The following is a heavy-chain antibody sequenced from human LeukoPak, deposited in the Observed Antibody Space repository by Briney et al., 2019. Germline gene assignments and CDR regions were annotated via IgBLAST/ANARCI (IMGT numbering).Heavy chain of an antibody. CDR1: GGSISSYY. D-gene: IGHD5-18*01. CDR3: ASGGVTVYSYGPDY. V-gene: IGHV4-59*08. CDR2: IYYSGST. Sequence: SETLSLTCTVSGGSISSYYWSWIRQPPGKGLEWIGYIYYSGSTNYNPSLKSRVTISVDTSKNQFSLKLSSVTAADTAVYYCASGGVTVYSYGPDYWGQGTLVAVSS. J-gene: IGHJ4*02.